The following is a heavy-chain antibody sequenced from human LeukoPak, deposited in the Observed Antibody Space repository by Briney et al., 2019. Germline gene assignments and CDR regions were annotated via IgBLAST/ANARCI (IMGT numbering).Heavy chain of an antibody. Sequence: SETLSLTCAVYGGSFSGYYWSRIRQPPGKGLEWIGEINHSGSTNYNPSLKSRVTISVDTSKNQFSLKLSSVTAADTAVYYCARVGGSQQQLYQPYYYYYYMDVWGKGTTVTVSS. CDR2: INHSGST. V-gene: IGHV4-34*01. J-gene: IGHJ6*03. CDR3: ARVGGSQQQLYQPYYYYYYMDV. CDR1: GGSFSGYY. D-gene: IGHD6-13*01.